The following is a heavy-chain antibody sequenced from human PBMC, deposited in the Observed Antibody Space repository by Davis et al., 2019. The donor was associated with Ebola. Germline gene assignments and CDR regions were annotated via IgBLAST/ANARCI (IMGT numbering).Heavy chain of an antibody. CDR1: GFTVSSNY. Sequence: GESLKISCAASGFTVSSNYMSWVRQAPGKGLVWLSRVSADGSSTTYADSVKGRFTISRDNAKNTLYLQMKSLRVEDTAVYYCASMLVLAWGQGTLVTVSS. D-gene: IGHD2-15*01. V-gene: IGHV3-74*01. CDR2: VSADGSST. CDR3: ASMLVLA. J-gene: IGHJ4*02.